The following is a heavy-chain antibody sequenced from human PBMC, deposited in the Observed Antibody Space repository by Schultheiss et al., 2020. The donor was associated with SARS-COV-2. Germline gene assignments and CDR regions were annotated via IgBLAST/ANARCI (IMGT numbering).Heavy chain of an antibody. CDR3: ARTAANIYDFLDYYGMDV. CDR1: GGTFSSYA. J-gene: IGHJ6*02. Sequence: SVKVSCKASGGTFSSYAISWVRQAPGQGLEWMGGIIPIFGTANYAQKFQGRVTITADKSTSTAYMELSSLRSEDTAVYYCARTAANIYDFLDYYGMDVWGQGSPGHRLL. D-gene: IGHD5/OR15-5a*01. V-gene: IGHV1-69*06. CDR2: IIPIFGTA.